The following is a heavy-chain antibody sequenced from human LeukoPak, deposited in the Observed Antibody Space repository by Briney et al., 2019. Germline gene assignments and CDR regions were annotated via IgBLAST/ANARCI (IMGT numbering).Heavy chain of an antibody. CDR3: ARATLGPGIAAAGHY. CDR1: GYTFTSYD. V-gene: IGHV1-8*01. CDR2: MNPNSGNT. D-gene: IGHD6-13*01. Sequence: ASVNVSCLFFGYTFTSYDINWVRQATGQGLEWMGSMNPNSGNTGYAQKIQGRDTMNTNTSISTAYMELSSLRYEDTAVYYCARATLGPGIAAAGHYWGQGTLVTVSS. J-gene: IGHJ4*02.